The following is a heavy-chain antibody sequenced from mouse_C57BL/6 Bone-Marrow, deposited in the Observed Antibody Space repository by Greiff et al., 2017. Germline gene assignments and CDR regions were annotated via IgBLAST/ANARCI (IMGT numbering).Heavy chain of an antibody. CDR3: ARALWLRQAMDY. CDR2: IHPNSGST. CDR1: GYTFTSYW. D-gene: IGHD2-2*01. J-gene: IGHJ4*01. Sequence: VQLQQSGAELVKPGASVKLSCKASGYTFTSYWMHWVKQRPGQGLEWIGMIHPNSGSTNYNEKFKSKATLTVDKSSSTAYMQLSSLTSEDSAVYYCARALWLRQAMDYWGQGTSVTVSS. V-gene: IGHV1-64*01.